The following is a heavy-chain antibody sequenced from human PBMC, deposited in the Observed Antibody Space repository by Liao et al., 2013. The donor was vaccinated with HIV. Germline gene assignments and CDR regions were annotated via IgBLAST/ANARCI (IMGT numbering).Heavy chain of an antibody. Sequence: QVQLQESGPGLVKPSETLSLTCTVSGGSINTDYWTWIRQPAGKGLQWIGRTSTRGKTVYNPSLKSRVTISVDTSKNQFSLRLNSVTAADTAVYFCVRALVRGRPPHYWGQGTLVTVSS. V-gene: IGHV4-4*07. CDR3: VRALVRGRPPHY. D-gene: IGHD3-10*01. CDR2: TSTRGKT. CDR1: GGSINTDY. J-gene: IGHJ4*02.